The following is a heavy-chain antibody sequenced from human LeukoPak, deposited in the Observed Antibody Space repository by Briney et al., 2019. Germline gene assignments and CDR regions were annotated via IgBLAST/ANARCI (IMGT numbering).Heavy chain of an antibody. J-gene: IGHJ1*01. D-gene: IGHD6-13*01. CDR2: IIPIFGTA. CDR3: ARGLIRQQLSPEYFQH. V-gene: IGHV1-69*05. CDR1: GGTFSSYA. Sequence: SVKVSCKASGGTFSSYAISWVRRAPGQGLEWMGRIIPIFGTANYAQKFQGRVTITTDESTSTAYMELSSLRSEDTAVYYCARGLIRQQLSPEYFQHWGQGTLVTVSS.